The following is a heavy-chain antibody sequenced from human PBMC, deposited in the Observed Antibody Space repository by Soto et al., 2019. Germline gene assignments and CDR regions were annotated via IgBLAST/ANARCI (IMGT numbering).Heavy chain of an antibody. CDR1: GFTFSSYA. CDR3: AKASITIFGVVSYYYYYGMDV. V-gene: IGHV3-23*01. D-gene: IGHD3-3*01. J-gene: IGHJ6*02. Sequence: GGSLRLSCAASGFTFSSYAMSWVRQAPGKGLEWVSAIIGSGGSTYYADSVKGRFTISRDNSKNTLYLQMNSLRAEDTAVYYCAKASITIFGVVSYYYYYGMDVWGQGTTVTVSS. CDR2: IIGSGGST.